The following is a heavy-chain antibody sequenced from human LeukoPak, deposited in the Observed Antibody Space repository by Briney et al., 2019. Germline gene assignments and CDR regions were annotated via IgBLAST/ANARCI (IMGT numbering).Heavy chain of an antibody. Sequence: ASVKVSCKASGGTFSSYAISWVRQAPGQGLEWMGRIIPILGIANYAQKFQGWVTMTRDTSISTAYMELSRLRSDDTAVYYCAIRRLALFDYWGQGTLVTVSS. V-gene: IGHV1-69*04. J-gene: IGHJ4*02. CDR1: GGTFSSYA. CDR3: AIRRLALFDY. D-gene: IGHD3-9*01. CDR2: IIPILGIA.